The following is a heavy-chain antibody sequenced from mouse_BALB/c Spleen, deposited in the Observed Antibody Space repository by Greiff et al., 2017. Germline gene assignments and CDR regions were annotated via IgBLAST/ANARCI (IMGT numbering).Heavy chain of an antibody. J-gene: IGHJ2*01. CDR2: IWTGGGT. CDR1: GFSLTSYD. CDR3: VRERYGSSFDY. D-gene: IGHD1-1*01. V-gene: IGHV2-9-2*01. Sequence: VQLQQSGPGLVAPSQSLSITCTVSGFSLTSYDISWIRQPPGKGLEWLGVIWTGGGTNYNSAFMSRLSISKDNSKSQVFLKMNSLQTDDTAIYYCVRERYGSSFDYWGQGTTLTVSS.